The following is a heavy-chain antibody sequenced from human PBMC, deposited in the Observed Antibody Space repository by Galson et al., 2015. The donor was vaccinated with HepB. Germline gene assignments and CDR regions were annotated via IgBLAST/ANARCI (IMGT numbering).Heavy chain of an antibody. J-gene: IGHJ4*02. D-gene: IGHD2-21*02. Sequence: SVKVSCKASGYTFTSYGISWVRQAPGQGLEWMGWVSPYNGNTNYAQKLQGRVTMTTDTSTSTAYMELRSLRSDDTAVYYCARMEIVVVTAPLDYWGQGTLVTVSS. V-gene: IGHV1-18*04. CDR2: VSPYNGNT. CDR3: ARMEIVVVTAPLDY. CDR1: GYTFTSYG.